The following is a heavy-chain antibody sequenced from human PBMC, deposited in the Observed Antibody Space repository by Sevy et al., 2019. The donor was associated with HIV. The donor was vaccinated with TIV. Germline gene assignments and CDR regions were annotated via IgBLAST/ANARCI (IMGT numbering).Heavy chain of an antibody. CDR3: ATEAGRAEKVYYESRAYYST. CDR2: INPASGGT. Sequence: ASVKVSCKTSGYTFVGYYIHWVRQAPGQGLEWMGWINPASGGTDYAREFQGRVTMTRDTSLRTAYMEVRWLKSDDTAVYYCATEAGRAEKVYYESRAYYSTWGQGTPVTVSS. D-gene: IGHD3-22*01. CDR1: GYTFVGYY. V-gene: IGHV1-2*02. J-gene: IGHJ4*02.